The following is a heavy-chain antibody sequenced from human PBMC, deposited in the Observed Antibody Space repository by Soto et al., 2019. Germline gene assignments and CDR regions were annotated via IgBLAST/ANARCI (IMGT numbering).Heavy chain of an antibody. D-gene: IGHD3-3*01. CDR3: ARERKFDFWRKGLDV. Sequence: ASVKVSCKASGYTFTSYDIDWVRQAPGQGLEWLGWMDPNSGSTGYAQNFQGRVTMTRNISINTAHMELSSLRSEDTAVYYCARERKFDFWRKGLDVWGQGTTVTVSS. V-gene: IGHV1-8*01. CDR2: MDPNSGST. CDR1: GYTFTSYD. J-gene: IGHJ6*02.